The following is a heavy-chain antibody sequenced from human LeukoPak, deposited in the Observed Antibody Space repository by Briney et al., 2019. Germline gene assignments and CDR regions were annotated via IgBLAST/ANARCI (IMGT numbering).Heavy chain of an antibody. CDR3: ARGPITMIVVVNFDY. V-gene: IGHV3-21*01. J-gene: IGHJ4*02. CDR2: ISSSSSYI. CDR1: GFTFSSYS. Sequence: PGGSLRLSCAASGFTFSSYSMNWVRQAPGEGLEWVSSISSSSSYIYYADSVKGRFTISRDNAKNSLYLQMNSLRAEDTAVYYCARGPITMIVVVNFDYWGQGTLVTVSS. D-gene: IGHD3-22*01.